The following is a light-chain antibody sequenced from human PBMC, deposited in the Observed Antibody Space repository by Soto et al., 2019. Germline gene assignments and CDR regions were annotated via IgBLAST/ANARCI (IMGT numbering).Light chain of an antibody. CDR1: QSVSSN. Sequence: EILMTQSPAPLSVSPGERSTLSCMSSQSVSSNLAWYQQKPGQAPRLLIYGASTRATGIPARFSGSGSGTEFTLTISSLQSEDFAVYYCQQYNNWPPWTFGQGTKVDIK. CDR2: GAS. J-gene: IGKJ1*01. V-gene: IGKV3-15*01. CDR3: QQYNNWPPWT.